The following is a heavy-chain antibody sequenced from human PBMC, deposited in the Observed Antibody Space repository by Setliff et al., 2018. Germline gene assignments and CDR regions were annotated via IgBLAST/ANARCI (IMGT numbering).Heavy chain of an antibody. CDR3: ARVLFHCSSTSCYLDAFDI. V-gene: IGHV1-46*01. J-gene: IGHJ3*02. Sequence: ASVKVSCKASGYTFTSYYIHWVRQAPGQGLEWMGVINPKNGGATCPQNLQGRVTMTRDTSMSTVYMELSSLRSDDTAVYYCARVLFHCSSTSCYLDAFDIWGQGTMVTVSS. D-gene: IGHD2-2*01. CDR2: INPKNGGA. CDR1: GYTFTSYY.